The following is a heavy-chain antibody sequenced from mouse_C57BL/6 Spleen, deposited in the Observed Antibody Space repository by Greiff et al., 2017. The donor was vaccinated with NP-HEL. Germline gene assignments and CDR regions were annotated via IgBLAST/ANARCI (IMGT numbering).Heavy chain of an antibody. CDR2: ISYDGSN. CDR3: ARDWDEWYFDV. Sequence: EVHLVESGPGLVKPSQSLSLTCSVTGYSITSGYYWNWIRQFPGNKLEWMGYISYDGSNNYNPSLKNRISITRDTSKNQFFLKLNSVTTEDTATYYCARDWDEWYFDVWGTGTTVTVSS. CDR1: GYSITSGYY. V-gene: IGHV3-6*01. D-gene: IGHD4-1*01. J-gene: IGHJ1*03.